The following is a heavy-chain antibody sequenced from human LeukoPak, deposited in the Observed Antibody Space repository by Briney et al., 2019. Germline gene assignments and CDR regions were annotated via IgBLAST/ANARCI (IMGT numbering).Heavy chain of an antibody. V-gene: IGHV3-7*05. CDR1: GFSFSRFW. Sequence: PGGSLRLSCAASGFSFSRFWMTWVRQAPGKGLEWVASIKEDGSEMSYVDSVKGRFTISRDNAQNSLFLQMTSLRAEDTAVYYCASRRASSWYEGFDYWGQGTPVTVSS. CDR2: IKEDGSEM. J-gene: IGHJ4*02. D-gene: IGHD6-13*01. CDR3: ASRRASSWYEGFDY.